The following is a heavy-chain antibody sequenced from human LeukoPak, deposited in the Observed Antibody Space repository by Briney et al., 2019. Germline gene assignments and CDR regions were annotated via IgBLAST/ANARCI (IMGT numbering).Heavy chain of an antibody. V-gene: IGHV1-8*01. CDR3: VRGKYYYDSSGYYQFFGF. CDR2: MNPNSGNT. CDR1: GYTFTSYD. J-gene: IGHJ4*02. Sequence: ASVKVSCKASGYTFTSYDINWVRQATGQGLEWMGWMNPNSGNTGYAQKFQGRVTMTRNTSISTAYMELSSLRSEDTAVYYCVRGKYYYDSSGYYQFFGFWGQGTLVAVSS. D-gene: IGHD3-22*01.